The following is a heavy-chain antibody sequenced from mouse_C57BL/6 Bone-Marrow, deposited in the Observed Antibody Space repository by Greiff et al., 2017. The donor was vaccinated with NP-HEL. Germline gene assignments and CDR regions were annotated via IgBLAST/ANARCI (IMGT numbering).Heavy chain of an antibody. CDR3: ARLYSNYDYAMDY. D-gene: IGHD2-5*01. Sequence: EVKVVESGGGLVKPGGSLKLSCAASGFTFSDYGMHWVRQAPEKGLEWVAYISSGSSTIYYADTVKGRFTISRDNAKNTLFLQMTSLRSEDTAMYYCARLYSNYDYAMDYWGQGTSVTVSS. CDR2: ISSGSSTI. V-gene: IGHV5-17*01. J-gene: IGHJ4*01. CDR1: GFTFSDYG.